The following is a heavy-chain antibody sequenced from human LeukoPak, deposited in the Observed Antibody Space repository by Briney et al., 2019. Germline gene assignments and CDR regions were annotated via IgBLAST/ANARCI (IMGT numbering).Heavy chain of an antibody. CDR1: GGSISSSSYY. J-gene: IGHJ4*02. CDR2: IYYSGST. Sequence: SETLSLTCTVSGGSISSSSYYWGWIRQPPGKGLEWIGSIYYSGSTYYNPSLKSRVTISVDTSKNQFSLKLSSVTAADTAVYYCASDYGDHLAFDYWGQGTLVTVSS. CDR3: ASDYGDHLAFDY. V-gene: IGHV4-39*01. D-gene: IGHD4-17*01.